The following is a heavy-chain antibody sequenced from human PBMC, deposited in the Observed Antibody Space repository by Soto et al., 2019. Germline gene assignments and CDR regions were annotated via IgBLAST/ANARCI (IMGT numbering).Heavy chain of an antibody. Sequence: GGSLRLSCAASGFTFSSNAMGWVRQAPGKGLEWVSHISGSGGVTYYADSVKGRFTISRDNSKNTLNLQMNRLRVEDTAVYYCAREGVYSDYGDAFDIWGQGTMVTVSS. D-gene: IGHD5-12*01. J-gene: IGHJ3*02. V-gene: IGHV3-23*01. CDR1: GFTFSSNA. CDR3: AREGVYSDYGDAFDI. CDR2: ISGSGGVT.